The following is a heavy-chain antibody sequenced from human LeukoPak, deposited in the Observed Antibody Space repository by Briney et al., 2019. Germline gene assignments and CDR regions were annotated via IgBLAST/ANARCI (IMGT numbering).Heavy chain of an antibody. V-gene: IGHV1-24*01. Sequence: GSVKVSCKVSGYTLTELPMHWVRQAPGKGLEWMGGFDPEDGETIYAQKFQGRVTMTEDTSTDTAYMELSSLRSEDTAVYYCAAPPYCSSTSCHDYWGQGTLVTVSS. CDR1: GYTLTELP. CDR2: FDPEDGET. D-gene: IGHD2-2*01. J-gene: IGHJ4*02. CDR3: AAPPYCSSTSCHDY.